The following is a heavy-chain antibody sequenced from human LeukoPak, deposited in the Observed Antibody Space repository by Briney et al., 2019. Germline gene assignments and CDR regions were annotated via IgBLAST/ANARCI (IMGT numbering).Heavy chain of an antibody. Sequence: GGSLRLSCAASGFTFSSNAMNWVRQAPGKGLEWVSYISSTSTTIYYADSVKGRFTISRDSAGNAPYLQMNSLRVEDTAVYYCARDRDWVFDYWGQGTLVAVSS. D-gene: IGHD2-21*02. V-gene: IGHV3-48*01. CDR3: ARDRDWVFDY. CDR2: ISSTSTTI. CDR1: GFTFSSNA. J-gene: IGHJ4*02.